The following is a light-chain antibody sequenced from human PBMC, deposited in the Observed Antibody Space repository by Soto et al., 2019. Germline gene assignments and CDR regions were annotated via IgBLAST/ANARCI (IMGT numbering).Light chain of an antibody. CDR1: ISDVGSYNY. J-gene: IGLJ2*01. CDR2: DVS. CDR3: SSYTRSSTLV. Sequence: QPVLTQPASVSGSPGQSITISCTGTISDVGSYNYVSWYQQHPGKAPKVIIYDVSNRPSGVSNRFSGSKSGNTASLTISGLQAEDEADYYCSSYTRSSTLVFGGGTQLTVL. V-gene: IGLV2-14*03.